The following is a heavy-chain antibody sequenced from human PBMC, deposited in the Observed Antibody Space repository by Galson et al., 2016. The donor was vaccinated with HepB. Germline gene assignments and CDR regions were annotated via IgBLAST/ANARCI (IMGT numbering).Heavy chain of an antibody. D-gene: IGHD2-8*01. J-gene: IGHJ4*02. CDR3: ARSWLMGGYFDY. CDR1: GGSVTSGGYY. Sequence: TLSLTCTVSGGSVTSGGYYWSWIRQHPGKGLEWIGYISYSGRADYNPSLKRRITISVDTSKNQFSLKLSSVTAADTAVYYCARSWLMGGYFDYWGQGTLVTVSS. V-gene: IGHV4-31*03. CDR2: ISYSGRA.